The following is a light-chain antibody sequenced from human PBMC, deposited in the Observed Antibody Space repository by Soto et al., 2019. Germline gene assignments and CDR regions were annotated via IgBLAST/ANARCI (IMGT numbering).Light chain of an antibody. J-gene: IGKJ5*01. CDR1: QSISSW. CDR3: QQSYSTLIT. Sequence: DIQMTQSPSTLSASVGDRVTITCRASQSISSWLAWYQQKPGKAPKFLIYDASSLESGVPSRFGGSGSGTEFTLTISSLQPDDFATYYCQQSYSTLITFGQGTRLEIK. V-gene: IGKV1-5*01. CDR2: DAS.